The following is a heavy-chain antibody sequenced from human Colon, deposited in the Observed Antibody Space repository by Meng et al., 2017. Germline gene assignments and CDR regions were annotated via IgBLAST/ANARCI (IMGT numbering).Heavy chain of an antibody. V-gene: IGHV4-30-4*01. Sequence: QGQLQEAGPGLVQPSQTLSLTCTVSSDSFNSPDYYWSWIRQPPEKGLEWIGYIYYSGSTYYNPSLKSRVSISGDTSNKQFSLKLTSVTAADTAVYYCARSPYSGSALPFFDYWGQGSLVTVSS. CDR3: ARSPYSGSALPFFDY. D-gene: IGHD1-26*01. CDR2: IYYSGST. CDR1: SDSFNSPDYY. J-gene: IGHJ4*02.